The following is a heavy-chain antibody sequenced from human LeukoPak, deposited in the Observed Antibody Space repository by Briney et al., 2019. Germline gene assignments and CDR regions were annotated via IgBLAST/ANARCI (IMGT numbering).Heavy chain of an antibody. Sequence: SETLSLTCTVSGGSISSYYWSWIRQPPGKGLEWIGYIYYSGSTNYNPSLKSRVTISVDTSKNQFSLKLSSVTAADTAVYYCASKAPPYYDILTGSTPMHYFDYWGQGTLVTVSS. CDR1: GGSISSYY. V-gene: IGHV4-59*01. CDR3: ASKAPPYYDILTGSTPMHYFDY. J-gene: IGHJ4*02. CDR2: IYYSGST. D-gene: IGHD3-9*01.